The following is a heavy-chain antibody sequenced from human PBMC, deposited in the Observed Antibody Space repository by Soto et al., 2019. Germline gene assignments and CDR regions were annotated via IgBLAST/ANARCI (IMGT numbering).Heavy chain of an antibody. Sequence: SETLSLTCTVSGGSISSYYWSWIRQPPGKGLEWIGYIYYSGSTNYNPSLKSRVTISVDTSKNQFSLKLSSVTAADTAVYYCARLAVCSSTSCYGGHAFDIWGKGTMVTVSS. CDR3: ARLAVCSSTSCYGGHAFDI. J-gene: IGHJ3*02. D-gene: IGHD2-2*01. CDR2: IYYSGST. V-gene: IGHV4-59*08. CDR1: GGSISSYY.